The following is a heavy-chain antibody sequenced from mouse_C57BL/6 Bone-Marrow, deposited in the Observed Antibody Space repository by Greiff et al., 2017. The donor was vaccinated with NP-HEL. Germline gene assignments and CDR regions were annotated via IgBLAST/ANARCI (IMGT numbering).Heavy chain of an antibody. V-gene: IGHV1-55*01. J-gene: IGHJ3*01. CDR1: GYTFTSYW. Sequence: QVQLQQPGAELVKPGASVKMSCKASGYTFTSYWITWVKQRPGHGLEWIGDIYPGSGSPNYNEKFKSKATLTVDKSSTTATMQLSNLTSEDSAVYCCARRETGWLRGFAYWGQGTLVTVSA. CDR2: IYPGSGSP. CDR3: ARRETGWLRGFAY. D-gene: IGHD2-2*01.